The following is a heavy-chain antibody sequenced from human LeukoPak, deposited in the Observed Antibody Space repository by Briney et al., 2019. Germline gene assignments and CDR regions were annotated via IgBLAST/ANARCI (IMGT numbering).Heavy chain of an antibody. J-gene: IGHJ4*02. CDR2: INPNSGGT. CDR1: GYTFTGYY. V-gene: IGHV1-2*02. Sequence: ASVKVSFKASGYTFTGYYMHWVRQAPGQGLEWMGWINPNSGGTNYAQKFQGRVTMTRDTSISTAYMELSRLRPDDTAVYYCARSGCSSTSCYDYFDYWGQGTLVTVSS. CDR3: ARSGCSSTSCYDYFDY. D-gene: IGHD2-2*01.